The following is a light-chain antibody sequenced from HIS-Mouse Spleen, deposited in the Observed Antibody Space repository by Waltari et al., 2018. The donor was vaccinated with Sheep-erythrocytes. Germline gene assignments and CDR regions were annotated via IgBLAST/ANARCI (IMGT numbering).Light chain of an antibody. CDR2: EGS. J-gene: IGLJ3*02. V-gene: IGLV2-23*01. CDR1: SSVVGSYNL. CDR3: CSYAGSSTPWV. Sequence: QSALTQPAYVSGSPGQSITIPCTGTSSVVGSYNLVSWYQQHPGKAPKLMLYEGSKRPSGVSNRFSGSKSGNTASLTISGLQAEDEADYYCCSYAGSSTPWVFGGGTKLTVL.